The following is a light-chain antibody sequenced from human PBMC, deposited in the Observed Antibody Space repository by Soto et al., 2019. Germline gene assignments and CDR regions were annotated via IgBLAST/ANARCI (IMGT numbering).Light chain of an antibody. CDR1: SSDVGGYNY. CDR3: SSYAGSNSDG. Sequence: CVLTHPPSASGAPLQSVTISSTGTSSDVGGYNYVYWYQQHPGKAPKLMIYEVTKRPSGVPDRFSGSKSGNTASLTVSGLLAEDEAAYYCSSYAGSNSDGFRPGTKVTVL. J-gene: IGLJ1*01. V-gene: IGLV2-8*01. CDR2: EVT.